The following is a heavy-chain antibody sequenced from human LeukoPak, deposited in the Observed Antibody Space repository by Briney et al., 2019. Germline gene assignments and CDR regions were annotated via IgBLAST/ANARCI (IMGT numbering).Heavy chain of an antibody. CDR3: ARHRRLLWFGELNAIDY. CDR1: GYSFTSYW. D-gene: IGHD3-10*01. V-gene: IGHV5-51*01. J-gene: IGHJ4*02. Sequence: GGSLRLSCKGSGYSFTSYWIAWLRQMPGKGLEWMGIIYPGDSDTTYSPSFQGRVTISADKSISTAYLQWSSLKASDTAMYYCARHRRLLWFGELNAIDYWGQGTLVTVSS. CDR2: IYPGDSDT.